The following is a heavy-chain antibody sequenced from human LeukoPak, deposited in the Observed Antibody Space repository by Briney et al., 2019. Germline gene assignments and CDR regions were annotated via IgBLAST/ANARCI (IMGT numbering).Heavy chain of an antibody. D-gene: IGHD3-22*01. Sequence: GGSLRLSCAASGFTFSSYSMTWVRQAPGKGLEWVSSISSSSSYIYYADSVKGRFTISRDNAKNSLYLQMNSLRAEDTAVYYCARVSLNYYDSSGYYPFTGYWGQGTLVTVSS. CDR1: GFTFSSYS. V-gene: IGHV3-21*01. CDR3: ARVSLNYYDSSGYYPFTGY. J-gene: IGHJ4*02. CDR2: ISSSSSYI.